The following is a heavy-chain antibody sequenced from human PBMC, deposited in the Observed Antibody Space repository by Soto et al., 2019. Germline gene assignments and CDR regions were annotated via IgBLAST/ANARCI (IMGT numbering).Heavy chain of an antibody. CDR3: ARGIRFDYYDSSGSQSVWFDP. J-gene: IGHJ5*02. D-gene: IGHD3-22*01. CDR1: VGCFSSGSYY. Sequence: SETLALTSTVSVGCFSSGSYYWRWIRQPPGKGLEWIGYIYYSGSTNYNPSLKSRVTISVDTSKNQFSLKLSSVTAADTAVYYCARGIRFDYYDSSGSQSVWFDPWGQGTLVTVS. V-gene: IGHV4-61*01. CDR2: IYYSGST.